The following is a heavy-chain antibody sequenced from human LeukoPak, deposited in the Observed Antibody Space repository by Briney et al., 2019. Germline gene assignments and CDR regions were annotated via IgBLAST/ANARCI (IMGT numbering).Heavy chain of an antibody. Sequence: SVKVSCKASGYTFTSYGISWVRQAPGQGLEWMGGIIPIFGTANYAQKFQGRVTITADESTSTAYMELSSLRSEDTAVYYCASGYYYDSSGYYYDVDYWGQGTLVTVSS. J-gene: IGHJ4*02. D-gene: IGHD3-22*01. CDR1: GYTFTSYG. V-gene: IGHV1-69*13. CDR2: IIPIFGTA. CDR3: ASGYYYDSSGYYYDVDY.